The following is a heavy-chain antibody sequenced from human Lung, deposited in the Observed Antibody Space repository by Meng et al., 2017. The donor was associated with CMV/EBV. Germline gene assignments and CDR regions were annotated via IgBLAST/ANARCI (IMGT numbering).Heavy chain of an antibody. D-gene: IGHD1-1*01. CDR1: LSFNRHS. CDR3: ASWNDIDDYMYSFDY. J-gene: IGHJ4*02. V-gene: IGHV3-21*06. Sequence: LSFNRHSLNWVRQTPGKGLEWVSRISGTSDYTWYADSVKGRFTISRDNARSSLYLQMNSLRPEDTAVYYCASWNDIDDYMYSFDYWGQGVXVTVSS. CDR2: ISGTSDYT.